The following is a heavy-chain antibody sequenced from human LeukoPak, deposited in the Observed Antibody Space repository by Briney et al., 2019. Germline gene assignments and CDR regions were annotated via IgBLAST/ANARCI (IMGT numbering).Heavy chain of an antibody. V-gene: IGHV1-2*02. J-gene: IGHJ4*02. CDR3: EREQWLAKANDY. D-gene: IGHD6-19*01. CDR1: GHTFTGYY. CDR2: INPNSGGT. Sequence: ASVKVSCKASGHTFTGYYIHWVRQAPGQGLEWMGWINPNSGGTNYAQKFQGRVTMTRDTSISTAYMELSRLRSDDTAVYYCEREQWLAKANDYWGQGTLVTVSS.